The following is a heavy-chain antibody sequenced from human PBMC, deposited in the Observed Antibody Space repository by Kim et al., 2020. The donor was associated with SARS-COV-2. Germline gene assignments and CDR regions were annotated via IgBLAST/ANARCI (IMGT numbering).Heavy chain of an antibody. CDR2: IWYDGSNK. D-gene: IGHD3-22*01. Sequence: LSLTCAASGFTFSSYGMHWVRQAPGKGLEWVAVIWYDGSNKYYADSVKGRFTISRDNSKNTLYLQMNSLRAEDTAVYYCARDNYYDSSGYYHGSDFDYWGQGTLVTVSS. CDR3: ARDNYYDSSGYYHGSDFDY. J-gene: IGHJ4*02. CDR1: GFTFSSYG. V-gene: IGHV3-33*01.